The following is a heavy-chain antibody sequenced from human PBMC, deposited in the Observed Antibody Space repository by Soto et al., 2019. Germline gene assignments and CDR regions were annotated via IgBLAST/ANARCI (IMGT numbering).Heavy chain of an antibody. CDR1: GFTFDGYA. CDR2: ISWNSGSI. D-gene: IGHD6-6*01. Sequence: GGSLRLSCAASGFTFDGYAMHWVRQAPGKCLEWVSGISWNSGSIGYADSVKGRFTISRDNAKNSLYLQMNSLRAEDTALYYCAKAGIEYSSSPPPFDYWGQGTLVTVSS. J-gene: IGHJ4*02. V-gene: IGHV3-9*01. CDR3: AKAGIEYSSSPPPFDY.